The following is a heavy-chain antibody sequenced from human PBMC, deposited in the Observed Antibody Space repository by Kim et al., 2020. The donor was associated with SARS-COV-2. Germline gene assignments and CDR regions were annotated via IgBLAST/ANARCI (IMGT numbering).Heavy chain of an antibody. CDR2: IYYSGST. CDR3: ARDLGYSYGLFDY. Sequence: SETLSLTCTVSGGSISSYYWSWIRQPPGKGLEWIGYIYYSGSTNYNPSLKSRVTISVDTSKNQFSLKLSSVTAADTSVYYCARDLGYSYGLFDYWGQGT. V-gene: IGHV4-59*08. D-gene: IGHD5-18*01. J-gene: IGHJ4*02. CDR1: GGSISSYY.